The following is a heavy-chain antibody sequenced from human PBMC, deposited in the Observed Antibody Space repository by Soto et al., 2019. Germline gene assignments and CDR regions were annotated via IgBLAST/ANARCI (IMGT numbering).Heavy chain of an antibody. CDR1: GGTFSSYS. Sequence: QVQLVQSGAEVKKPGSSVKVSCKDSGGTFSSYSINWVRQAPGQGLEWMGEIIPIFGTANYAQKFQGRVTITADESTSTAYMALSSLRSEDTAVYYCARDGGRHSGGIDYWGQGTLVTVSS. D-gene: IGHD1-26*01. CDR2: IIPIFGTA. V-gene: IGHV1-69*01. CDR3: ARDGGRHSGGIDY. J-gene: IGHJ4*02.